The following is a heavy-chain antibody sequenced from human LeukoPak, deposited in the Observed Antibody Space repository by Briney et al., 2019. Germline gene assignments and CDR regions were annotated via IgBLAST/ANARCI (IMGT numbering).Heavy chain of an antibody. V-gene: IGHV5-51*01. CDR2: IYPGDSDT. CDR1: GYNFTSYW. CDR3: ARQSRFLENNNWFDP. D-gene: IGHD3-3*01. J-gene: IGHJ5*02. Sequence: HGESLKISCKGSGYNFTSYWIGWVRQMPGKGLEWMGIIYPGDSDTRYSPSFQGQVTISADKSISTAYLQWSSLKASDTAMYYCARQSRFLENNNWFDPWGQGTLVTVSS.